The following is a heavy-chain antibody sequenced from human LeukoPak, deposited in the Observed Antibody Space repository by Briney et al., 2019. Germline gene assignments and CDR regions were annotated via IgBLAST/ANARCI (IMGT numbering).Heavy chain of an antibody. D-gene: IGHD4-11*01. CDR3: VRLSDSNYDIPRAFDY. CDR1: GYSFTSYW. CDR2: IYPGDSDT. V-gene: IGHV5-51*01. J-gene: IGHJ4*02. Sequence: GESLKISCKGSGYSFTSYWIGWVRQMPGKGLEWMGIIYPGDSDTRYSPSFQGQVTISADKSISTAYLQWSSLKASDTAMYYCVRLSDSNYDIPRAFDYWGQGTLVTVSS.